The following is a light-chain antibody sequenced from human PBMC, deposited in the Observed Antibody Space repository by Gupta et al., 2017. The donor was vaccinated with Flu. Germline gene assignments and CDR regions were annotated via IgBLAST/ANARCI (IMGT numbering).Light chain of an antibody. CDR2: END. Sequence: SSSNIEMNYVAWYQQLPGTAPKLLIYENDKRPSGIPDRFSGSKSGTSATLGITGLQTGDEADYYCGTWDGSLRGGGFGGGTKLTVL. CDR3: GTWDGSLRGGG. J-gene: IGLJ3*02. V-gene: IGLV1-51*02. CDR1: SSNIEMNY.